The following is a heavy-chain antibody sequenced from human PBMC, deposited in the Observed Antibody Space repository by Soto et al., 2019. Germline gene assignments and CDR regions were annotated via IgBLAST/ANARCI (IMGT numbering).Heavy chain of an antibody. CDR2: IHHSGSS. J-gene: IGHJ6*03. CDR1: GGSINIADYY. D-gene: IGHD1-7*01. Sequence: QVQLQESGPGLVKPSQTLSLTCTVSGGSINIADYYWNWVRQPPGKGLEWIGEIHHSGSSDHNPFLKSRLTMSGDPAKNQVSLMLTSVTSADMAGYFCARDASRSNLRYMEVWGQGTGVIVSS. CDR3: ARDASRSNLRYMEV. V-gene: IGHV4-31*03.